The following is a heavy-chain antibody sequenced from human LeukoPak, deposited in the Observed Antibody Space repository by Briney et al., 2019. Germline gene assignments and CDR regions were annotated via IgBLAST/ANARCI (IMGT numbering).Heavy chain of an antibody. CDR1: GGSISAHY. CDR3: ASFSWGSGSYNQEAIWSWFDP. CDR2: INYSGNT. J-gene: IGHJ5*02. D-gene: IGHD3-10*01. Sequence: RASETLSLTCTVSGGSISAHYRSWIRQPPGKGLEWIGYINYSGNTNYNPSLKSRVTISVDTSKNQFSLKLSSVTAADTAVYYCASFSWGSGSYNQEAIWSWFDPWGQGTLVIVSS. V-gene: IGHV4-59*08.